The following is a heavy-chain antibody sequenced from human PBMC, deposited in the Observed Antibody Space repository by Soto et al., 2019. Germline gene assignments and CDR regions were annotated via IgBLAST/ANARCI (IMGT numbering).Heavy chain of an antibody. V-gene: IGHV3-30-3*01. Sequence: QMQLVESGGGVVQPGRSLRLSCVASGFTFDLNGLHWVRQAPGKGLEWGTVISYDGSDKYYADSLKGRVTVSRDNSKNTRYLHMDSLRTEDTAIYYCARDRCAGRENYFGMDVWGQGTTVTVSS. CDR2: ISYDGSDK. J-gene: IGHJ6*02. CDR3: ARDRCAGRENYFGMDV. CDR1: GFTFDLNG. D-gene: IGHD3-10*02.